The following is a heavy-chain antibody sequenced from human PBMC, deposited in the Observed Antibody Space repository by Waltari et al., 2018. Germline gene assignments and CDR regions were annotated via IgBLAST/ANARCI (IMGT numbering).Heavy chain of an antibody. CDR1: GIIASAND. CDR3: ARPGEGPSSH. J-gene: IGHJ4*02. Sequence: EVQLVESGGGLIQPGGSLRLSWAASGIIASANDMNWVRQAPGKGPQWVLVIYSACRTYYADSVKGRFTISRDNTKNTVYLQMNNLKTEDTAVYYCARPGEGPSSHWGQGTLVTVSS. CDR2: IYSACRT. V-gene: IGHV3-53*01. D-gene: IGHD4-17*01.